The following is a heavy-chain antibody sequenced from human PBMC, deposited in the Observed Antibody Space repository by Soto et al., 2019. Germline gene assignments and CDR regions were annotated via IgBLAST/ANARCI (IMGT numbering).Heavy chain of an antibody. CDR2: IFYSGST. D-gene: IGHD3-22*01. J-gene: IGHJ6*02. CDR3: AREENYYDSSAPVPLYYYYGMDV. CDR1: GGSISSGDYY. V-gene: IGHV4-39*02. Sequence: PSETLSLTCTVSGGSISSGDYYWSWIRQPPGKGLEWIGTIFYSGSTYYNPSLKSRVTISVDTSKNQFSLKLTSVTAADTALYYCAREENYYDSSAPVPLYYYYGMDVWGQGTTVTVSS.